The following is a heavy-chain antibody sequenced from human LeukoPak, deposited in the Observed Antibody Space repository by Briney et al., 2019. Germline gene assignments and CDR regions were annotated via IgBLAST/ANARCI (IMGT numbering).Heavy chain of an antibody. V-gene: IGHV1-46*03. CDR2: INPSGGSR. CDR3: TRHDSLGAGPFDI. Sequence: ASVKVSCKASGYTFTRYYMHWVRQAPGQGLEWMGIINPSGGSRSYAQKFQGRVTMTSDMSTSTLYMELSSLRSEDTAVYYCTRHDSLGAGPFDIWGQGTMVTVSS. J-gene: IGHJ3*02. D-gene: IGHD1-26*01. CDR1: GYTFTRYY.